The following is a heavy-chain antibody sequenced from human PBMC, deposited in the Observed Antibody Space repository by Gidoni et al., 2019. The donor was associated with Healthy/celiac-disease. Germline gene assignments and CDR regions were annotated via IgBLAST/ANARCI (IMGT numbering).Heavy chain of an antibody. CDR2: IYHSGST. CDR1: GYSISSGYY. Sequence: QVQLQESGPGLVKPSETLSLTCAVSGYSISSGYYWGWIRQPPGKGLEWIGSIYHSGSTYYNPSLKSRVTISVDTSKNQFSRKLSSVTAADTAVYYCARVLNYDSSDAGWGQGTLVTVSS. CDR3: ARVLNYDSSDAG. V-gene: IGHV4-38-2*01. J-gene: IGHJ4*02. D-gene: IGHD3-22*01.